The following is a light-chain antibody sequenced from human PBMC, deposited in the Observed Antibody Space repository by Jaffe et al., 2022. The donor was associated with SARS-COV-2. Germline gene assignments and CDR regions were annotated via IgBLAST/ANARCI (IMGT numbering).Light chain of an antibody. CDR2: TNN. J-gene: IGLJ2*01. CDR1: SSNIGSNY. CDR3: AAWDDSLSGRV. Sequence: QSVLTQPPSASGTPGQRVTISCSGSSSNIGSNYVYWYQQLPGTAPKLLIHTNNQRPSGLPDRFSGSKSGTSASLAISGLRSEDEADYYCAAWDDSLSGRVFGGGTKLTVL. V-gene: IGLV1-47*01.